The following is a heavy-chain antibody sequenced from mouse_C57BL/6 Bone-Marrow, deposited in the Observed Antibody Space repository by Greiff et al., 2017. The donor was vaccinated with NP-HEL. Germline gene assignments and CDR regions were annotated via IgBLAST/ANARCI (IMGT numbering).Heavy chain of an antibody. V-gene: IGHV1-39*01. D-gene: IGHD2-1*01. CDR1: GYSFTDYN. CDR2: INPNYGTT. J-gene: IGHJ2*01. Sequence: EVKLMESGPELVKPGASVKISCKASGYSFTDYNMNWVKQSNGKSLEWIGVINPNYGTTSYNQKFKGKATLTVDQSSSTAYMQLNSLTSEDSAVYYGARSGGKRGNYFDYWGQGTTLTVSS. CDR3: ARSGGKRGNYFDY.